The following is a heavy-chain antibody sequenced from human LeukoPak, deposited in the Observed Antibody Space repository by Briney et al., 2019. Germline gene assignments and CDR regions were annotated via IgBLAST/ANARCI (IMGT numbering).Heavy chain of an antibody. Sequence: GGSLRLSCAASGFTFSSYAMSRVRQPPGKGVEWVSAISGSGGSTYYADSVKGRFTISRDNSKNTLYLQMNSLRAEDTAVYYCALKKQQLGVYWGQGTLVTVSS. CDR1: GFTFSSYA. D-gene: IGHD6-6*01. CDR2: ISGSGGST. V-gene: IGHV3-23*01. J-gene: IGHJ4*02. CDR3: ALKKQQLGVY.